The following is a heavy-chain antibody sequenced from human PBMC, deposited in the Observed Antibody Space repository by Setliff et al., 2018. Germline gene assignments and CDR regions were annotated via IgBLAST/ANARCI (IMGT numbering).Heavy chain of an antibody. CDR2: IYYSGST. CDR3: LRIRLVPHGHS. J-gene: IGHJ4*02. D-gene: IGHD2-15*01. Sequence: PSETLSLTCTVSGGSINTYYWSWIRQPPGKGLEWIGYIYYSGSTDYNPSLQSRVTISVDTSKNQFSLKLTSVTAADTAVYYCLRIRLVPHGHSWGQGTLVTVSS. V-gene: IGHV4-59*08. CDR1: GGSINTYY.